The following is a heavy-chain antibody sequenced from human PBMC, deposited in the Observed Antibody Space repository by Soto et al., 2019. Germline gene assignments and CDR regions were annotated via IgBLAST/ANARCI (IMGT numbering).Heavy chain of an antibody. CDR2: IYYSGST. CDR1: GGSIISYY. CDR3: ARLEYSGYDYWFDP. J-gene: IGHJ5*02. V-gene: IGHV4-59*08. Sequence: SETLSVTCTVSGGSIISYYWSWIRQPPGKGLEWIGYIYYSGSTNYNPSLKSRVTISVDTSKNQFSLKLSSVTAADTAVYYCARLEYSGYDYWFDPWGQGTLVTVSS. D-gene: IGHD5-12*01.